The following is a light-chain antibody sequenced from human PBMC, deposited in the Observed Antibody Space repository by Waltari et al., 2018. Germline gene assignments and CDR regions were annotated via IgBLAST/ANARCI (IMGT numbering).Light chain of an antibody. J-gene: IGKJ1*01. CDR1: QSVSGK. CDR3: QQHNDWPPKT. CDR2: VQS. Sequence: EIVLTQSPAILSVSPGERATLSCRASQSVSGKVGCDQQNTGQAPRLFIDVQSTRASGIPARFSGSGSGKEFTLTITSLQSEDFAVYFCQQHNDWPPKTFGQGTKVEIK. V-gene: IGKV3-15*01.